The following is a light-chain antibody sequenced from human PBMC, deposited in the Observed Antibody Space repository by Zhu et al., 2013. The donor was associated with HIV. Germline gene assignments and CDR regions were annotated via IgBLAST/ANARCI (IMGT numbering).Light chain of an antibody. CDR3: GTWDSRLTAYV. CDR1: SSNIGXNY. J-gene: IGLJ1*01. CDR2: DNN. V-gene: IGLV1-51*01. Sequence: QSVLTQPPSVSAAPGQKVTISCSGSSSNIGXNYVSWYQQVHETAPKLLIYDNNKRPSGIPDRFSGSKSGSSATLGITGLQTGDEADYYCGTWDSRLTAYVFGSGTKVTVL.